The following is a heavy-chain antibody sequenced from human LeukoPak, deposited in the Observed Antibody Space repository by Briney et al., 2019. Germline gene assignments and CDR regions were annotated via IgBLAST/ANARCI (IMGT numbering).Heavy chain of an antibody. Sequence: GGSLRLSCGASGYTFSDAYMHWVRQAPGMGLEWVGRIKKKADGATPDYAAAVKGRFTISRDGSKNTLYLQMNSLETENTALYYCTRYLFWSDKAANWGQRTLVTVSS. CDR1: GYTFSDAY. CDR3: TRYLFWSDKAAN. J-gene: IGHJ4*02. D-gene: IGHD3-3*01. CDR2: IKKKADGATP. V-gene: IGHV3-15*01.